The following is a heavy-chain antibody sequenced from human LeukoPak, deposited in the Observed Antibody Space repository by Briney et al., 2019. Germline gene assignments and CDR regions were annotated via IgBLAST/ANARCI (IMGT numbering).Heavy chain of an antibody. CDR3: ARRQGCSSTSCPPDY. CDR2: IYPGDSDT. V-gene: IGHV5-51*01. Sequence: GESLKISCKGSGYSITNYWIGWVRQMPGKSLEWMGIIYPGDSDTRYSPSFQGQVTMSADKSINTAYLQWSSLKASDTAMYYCARRQGCSSTSCPPDYWGQGALVTVSS. CDR1: GYSITNYW. J-gene: IGHJ4*02. D-gene: IGHD2-2*01.